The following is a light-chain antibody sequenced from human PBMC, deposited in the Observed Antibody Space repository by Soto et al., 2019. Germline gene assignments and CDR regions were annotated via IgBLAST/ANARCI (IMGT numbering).Light chain of an antibody. CDR2: AAS. V-gene: IGKV1-39*01. CDR1: QTITRH. Sequence: DIQMTQSPSSLSASVGDTVTITCRASQTITRHLNWYQQKPGKAPKLLIYAASTLRSGVPSRFSGSGSGTDFTLTISSLQPEYFATYYCQQSDTTPLFTFGPGTKVDI. J-gene: IGKJ3*01. CDR3: QQSDTTPLFT.